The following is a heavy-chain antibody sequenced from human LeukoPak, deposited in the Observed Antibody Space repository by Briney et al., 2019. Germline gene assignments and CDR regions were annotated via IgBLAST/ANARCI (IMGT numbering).Heavy chain of an antibody. CDR3: AGESRATGYNLFDD. V-gene: IGHV3-11*06. CDR2: ISSGSSST. CDR1: GFTFSDYY. Sequence: GGSLRLSCAASGFTFSDYYMSWIRQAPGKGLEWVSYISSGSSSTNYADSVKGRFTISRDNAKNSLYLQMNSLRAEDTAVYYCAGESRATGYNLFDDWGQGTLVTVSS. J-gene: IGHJ4*02. D-gene: IGHD1-26*01.